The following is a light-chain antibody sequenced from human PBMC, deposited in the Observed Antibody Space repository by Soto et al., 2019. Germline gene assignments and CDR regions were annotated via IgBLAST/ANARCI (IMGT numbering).Light chain of an antibody. CDR2: DNN. CDR3: GTWDSSLSAGV. V-gene: IGLV1-51*01. CDR1: SSNIGSNY. J-gene: IGLJ7*01. Sequence: QSVVTQPPSASGTPGQTVTISCSGSSSNIGSNYVYWYQQLPGTAPKLLIYDNNKRPSGIPDRFSGSKSGTSATLGITGLQTGDEADYYCGTWDSSLSAGVFGGGTQLTVL.